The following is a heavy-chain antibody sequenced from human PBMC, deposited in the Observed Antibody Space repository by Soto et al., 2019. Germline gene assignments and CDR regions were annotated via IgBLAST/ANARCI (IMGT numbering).Heavy chain of an antibody. V-gene: IGHV1-2*02. Sequence: SVKVSCKASGYTFSDYYIHWVRQAPGQGLEWMGWINPNTGATNYAQKFQGRVALTRDKSISTAYMALNRLTSDDTAVYYCVRLDVGNSWWGTGTMVTVSS. J-gene: IGHJ4*02. CDR3: VRLDVGNSW. D-gene: IGHD2-15*01. CDR1: GYTFSDYY. CDR2: INPNTGAT.